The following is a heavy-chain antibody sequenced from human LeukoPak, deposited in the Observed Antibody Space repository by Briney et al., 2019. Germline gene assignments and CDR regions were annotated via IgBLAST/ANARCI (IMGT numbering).Heavy chain of an antibody. CDR2: IKQDGSET. V-gene: IGHV3-7*05. Sequence: QSGGSLRLSCAASGFTFSSYWTSWVRQAPGKGREWVANIKQDGSETYYVDSVKGRFTISRDNAKSSLYLQMNSLRAEDTAVYYCARAWGWGAEYFQHWGQGTLVTVSS. D-gene: IGHD6-19*01. CDR1: GFTFSSYW. CDR3: ARAWGWGAEYFQH. J-gene: IGHJ1*01.